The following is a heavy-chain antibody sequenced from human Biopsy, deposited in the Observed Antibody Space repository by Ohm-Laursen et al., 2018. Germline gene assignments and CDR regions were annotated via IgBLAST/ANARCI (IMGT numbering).Heavy chain of an antibody. CDR2: ISYSGNT. J-gene: IGHJ4*02. CDR1: GGSISSYY. Sequence: SDTLSLTCNVSGGSISSYYWSWIRQPPGKGLEWIGHISYSGNTNYNPSLKSRVTMSVDTSKNQFSLKVYSVTAADTAIYNCATTTMDTSGWYGNYFDSWGQGALVTVSS. CDR3: ATTTMDTSGWYGNYFDS. D-gene: IGHD6-19*01. V-gene: IGHV4-59*08.